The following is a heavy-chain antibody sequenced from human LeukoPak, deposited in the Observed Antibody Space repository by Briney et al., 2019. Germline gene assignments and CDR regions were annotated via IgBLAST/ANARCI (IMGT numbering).Heavy chain of an antibody. D-gene: IGHD3-22*01. CDR2: INHSGST. J-gene: IGHJ4*02. Sequence: PSETLSLTXAVYGGSFSGYYWSWIRQSPGKGLEWIGEINHSGSTNYNPSLKSRVTISVDTSKNQFSLKLSSVTAADTAVYYCARGGYYDSSGYKRYWGQGTLVTVSS. CDR3: ARGGYYDSSGYKRY. CDR1: GGSFSGYY. V-gene: IGHV4-34*01.